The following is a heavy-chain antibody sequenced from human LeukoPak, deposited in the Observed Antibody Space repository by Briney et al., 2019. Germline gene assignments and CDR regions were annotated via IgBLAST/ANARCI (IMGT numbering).Heavy chain of an antibody. V-gene: IGHV3-11*01. J-gene: IGHJ4*02. CDR3: ARDRGYCSGGSCYSQFADY. CDR1: GFTFSDYY. CDR2: ISSSGSTI. Sequence: GGSLRLSCAASGFTFSDYYMSWIRQAPGKGLEWVSYISSSGSTIYYADSVKGRFTISRDNARNSLYLQMNSLRAEDTAVYYCARDRGYCSGGSCYSQFADYWGQGTLVTVSS. D-gene: IGHD2-15*01.